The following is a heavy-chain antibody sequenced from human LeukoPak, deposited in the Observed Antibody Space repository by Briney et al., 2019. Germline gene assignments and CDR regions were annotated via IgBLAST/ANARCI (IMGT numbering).Heavy chain of an antibody. Sequence: ASVKVSCKASGYTFSGYGISRVRQAPGQGLEWTGWISAHNGRRNLAQKFQGRITMTTDTFTTTAYMELGSLRFDDTAVYYCARVLEEYYGGGSYDDLDYFHYGMDVWGQGTTVIVSS. V-gene: IGHV1-18*01. CDR1: GYTFSGYG. D-gene: IGHD3-10*01. CDR2: ISAHNGRR. J-gene: IGHJ6*02. CDR3: ARVLEEYYGGGSYDDLDYFHYGMDV.